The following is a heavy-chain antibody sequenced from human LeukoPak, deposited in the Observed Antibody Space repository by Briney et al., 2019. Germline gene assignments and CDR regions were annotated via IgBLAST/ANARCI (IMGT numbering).Heavy chain of an antibody. V-gene: IGHV1-2*06. J-gene: IGHJ4*02. D-gene: IGHD2-2*01. Sequence: ASVRVSCKAPGDTVTGYPMYGVRQAPGQWLGWMGRSNPNSGDTNYAQKFQGRVTMTRDTSISTAYVELSRLRSDDTAVYYCARDYCSSTSCLFDYWGQGTLVTVSS. CDR3: ARDYCSSTSCLFDY. CDR2: SNPNSGDT. CDR1: GDTVTGYP.